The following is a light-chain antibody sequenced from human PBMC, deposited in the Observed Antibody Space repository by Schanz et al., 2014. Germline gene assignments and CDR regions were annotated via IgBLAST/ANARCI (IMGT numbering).Light chain of an antibody. J-gene: IGLJ3*02. Sequence: QSVLTQPPSASGTPGQRVTISCSGSSSNIGAGYDVSWYQQLPGEAPKLLIFGNSNRPSGVPDRFSGSKSGTSASLAITGLQTEDEADYYCQSYDSSLSGSVFGGGTKLTVL. CDR2: GNS. CDR3: QSYDSSLSGSV. CDR1: SSNIGAGYD. V-gene: IGLV1-40*01.